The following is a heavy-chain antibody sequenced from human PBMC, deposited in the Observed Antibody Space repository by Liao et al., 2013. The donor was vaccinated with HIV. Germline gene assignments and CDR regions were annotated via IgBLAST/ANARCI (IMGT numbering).Heavy chain of an antibody. CDR3: ARDPTQRFSSESWFDP. J-gene: IGHJ5*02. CDR2: IYSSGST. CDR1: GGSISSYY. Sequence: QVQLQESGPGLVKPSETLSLTCTVSGGSISSYYWSWIRQPAGKGLEWIGRIYSSGSTNYNPSLKSRVTMSVDTSKNQFSLKLSSVTAADTAMYYCARDPTQRFSSESWFDPWGQGTLVTVSS. D-gene: IGHD3-3*01. V-gene: IGHV4-4*07.